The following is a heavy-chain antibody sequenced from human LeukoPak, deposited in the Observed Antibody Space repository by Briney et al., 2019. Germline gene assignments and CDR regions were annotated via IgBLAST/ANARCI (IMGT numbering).Heavy chain of an antibody. D-gene: IGHD4-17*01. CDR1: GFTFSSYE. CDR3: ARGPSVTQVY. Sequence: PGGSLRLSCAASGFTFSSYEMNWVRQAPGKGLEWVSYISSSGSTIYYADSVKGRFTISRDNAKNSLYLQMNSLRAEDTAVYCCARGPSVTQVYWGQGTLVTVSS. J-gene: IGHJ4*02. V-gene: IGHV3-48*03. CDR2: ISSSGSTI.